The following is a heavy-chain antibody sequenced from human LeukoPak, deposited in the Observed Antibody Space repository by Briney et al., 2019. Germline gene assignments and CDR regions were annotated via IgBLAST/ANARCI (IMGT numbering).Heavy chain of an antibody. CDR1: GFTFSSYA. CDR3: ARVGASGWFAY. V-gene: IGHV3-64*01. CDR2: ISYDGTGT. J-gene: IGHJ5*01. Sequence: GGSLRLSCAASGFTFSSYAIHWVRRAPGKGLEYVSGISYDGTGTYYANSVKGRYTISRDNSRNTLYLQMGSLRAEDMAVYYCARVGASGWFAYWGQGTLVTVSS. D-gene: IGHD6-25*01.